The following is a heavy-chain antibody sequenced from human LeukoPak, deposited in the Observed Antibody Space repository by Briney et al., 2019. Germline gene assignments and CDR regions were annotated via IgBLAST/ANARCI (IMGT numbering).Heavy chain of an antibody. V-gene: IGHV3-48*02. CDR2: ISSSTNTI. Sequence: GGSLRLSCAASGFTFSSYSMNWVRQAPGKGLEWVTYISSSTNTIYYADSVKGRFTISRDNAKNSLFLQMNSLRDEDTAVYYCARGGYGANDDAFDIWGQGTMVTVSS. CDR3: ARGGYGANDDAFDI. J-gene: IGHJ3*02. D-gene: IGHD4-23*01. CDR1: GFTFSSYS.